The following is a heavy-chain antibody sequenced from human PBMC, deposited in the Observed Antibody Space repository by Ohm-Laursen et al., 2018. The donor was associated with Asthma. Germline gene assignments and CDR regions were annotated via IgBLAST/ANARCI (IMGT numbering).Heavy chain of an antibody. J-gene: IGHJ5*02. Sequence: SLRLSCAASGFTFSSYAMSWVRQAPGKGLEWVSAISGSGGSTYYADSVKGRFTISRDNSKNTLYLQMNSLRAEDTAVYYCATDYCSSTSCYYDNWNERNWFDPWGQGTLVTVSS. CDR1: GFTFSSYA. V-gene: IGHV3-23*01. CDR2: ISGSGGST. CDR3: ATDYCSSTSCYYDNWNERNWFDP. D-gene: IGHD2-2*01.